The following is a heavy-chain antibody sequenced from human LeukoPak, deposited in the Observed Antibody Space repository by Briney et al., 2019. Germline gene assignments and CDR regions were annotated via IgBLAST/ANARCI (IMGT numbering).Heavy chain of an antibody. CDR2: IWYDGSNK. CDR1: GFTFSNYG. V-gene: IGHV3-33*01. CDR3: ARGGPWSYCSGGSCYSQFDY. J-gene: IGHJ4*02. D-gene: IGHD2-15*01. Sequence: PGRSLRLSCAASGFTFSNYGMHWVRQAPGKGLEWVAIIWYDGSNKYYADSVKGRFTISRDNSKNTLYLQMDSLRAEDTAVYYCARGGPWSYCSGGSCYSQFDYWGQGTLVTVSS.